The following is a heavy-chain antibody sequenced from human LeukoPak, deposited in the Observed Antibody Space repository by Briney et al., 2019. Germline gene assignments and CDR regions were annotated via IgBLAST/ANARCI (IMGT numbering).Heavy chain of an antibody. D-gene: IGHD3-22*01. Sequence: ASVKVSCKASGGTFSSYAISWARQAPGQGLEWMGGIIPIFGTANYAQKFQGRVTITTDESTSTAYMELSSLRSEDTAVYYCARGYDSALASFDYWGQGTLVTVSS. V-gene: IGHV1-69*05. CDR1: GGTFSSYA. CDR2: IIPIFGTA. J-gene: IGHJ4*02. CDR3: ARGYDSALASFDY.